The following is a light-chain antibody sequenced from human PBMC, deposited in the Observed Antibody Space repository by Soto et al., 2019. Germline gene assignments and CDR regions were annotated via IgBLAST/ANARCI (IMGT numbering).Light chain of an antibody. CDR3: QQRSSWPRPT. CDR2: DAS. CDR1: QSISRY. J-gene: IGKJ4*01. V-gene: IGKV3-11*01. Sequence: EIVLTQSPATLSLSPGERATLSCRASQSISRYLAWYQQKPGQAPRLLISDASNRATGIPARFSGSGSGTYFTLTISSLEPEDFAVYYCQQRSSWPRPTFGGGTKVEIK.